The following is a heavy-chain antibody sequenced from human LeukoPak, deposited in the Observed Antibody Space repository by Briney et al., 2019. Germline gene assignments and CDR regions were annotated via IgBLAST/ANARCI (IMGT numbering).Heavy chain of an antibody. CDR1: GGTFSSYA. D-gene: IGHD3-3*01. Sequence: GASVKVSCKASGGTFSSYAISWVRQAPGQGLEWMGGIIPIFGTANYAQKFQGRVTITADESTSTAYMELSSLRSEDTAVYYCARHHGGTYYDFWSGYSNWFDPWGQGTLVTVSS. CDR3: ARHHGGTYYDFWSGYSNWFDP. V-gene: IGHV1-69*01. CDR2: IIPIFGTA. J-gene: IGHJ5*02.